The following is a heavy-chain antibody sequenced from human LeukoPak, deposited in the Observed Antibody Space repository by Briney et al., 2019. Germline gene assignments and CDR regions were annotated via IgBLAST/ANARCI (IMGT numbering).Heavy chain of an antibody. Sequence: GESLKISCKGSGYSFTSYWIGWVRQMPGKGLEWMGIIYPGDSDTRYSPSIQGQVTISADKSISTAYLQWSSLKASDTAMYYCARADYYDSSGYYFGYYYMDVWGKGTTVTVSS. D-gene: IGHD3-22*01. CDR1: GYSFTSYW. CDR2: IYPGDSDT. J-gene: IGHJ6*03. CDR3: ARADYYDSSGYYFGYYYMDV. V-gene: IGHV5-51*01.